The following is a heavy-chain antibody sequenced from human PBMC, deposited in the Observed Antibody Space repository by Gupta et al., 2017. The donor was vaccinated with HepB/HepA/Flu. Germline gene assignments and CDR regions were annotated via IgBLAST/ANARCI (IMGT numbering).Heavy chain of an antibody. J-gene: IGHJ6*02. V-gene: IGHV3-7*01. CDR2: MKSDGSEI. CDR1: GFSVRDCW. D-gene: IGHD7-27*01. Sequence: EVQVVEPGGGMVTPGGSVRVSCAASGFSVRDCWMSWGRQAPGKGLEWVATMKSDGSEIYYVDSVRGRFTISRDNAKNSLDLQMNSLRFEDTAVYYCARDGDAMDVWGQGTTVTVSS. CDR3: ARDGDAMDV.